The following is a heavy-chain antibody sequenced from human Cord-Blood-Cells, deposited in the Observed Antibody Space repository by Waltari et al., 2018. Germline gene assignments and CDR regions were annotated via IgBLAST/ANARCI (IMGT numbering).Heavy chain of an antibody. CDR1: GGSISSYY. J-gene: IGHJ6*02. Sequence: QVQLQESGPGLVKPSETLSLTCTVSGGSISSYYWSWIRQPAGKGLEWIGRIYTSGSTNYNPSLKSPGTISVDTSKNQFSLKLSSVTAADTAVYYCARDWSRYYYYGMDVWGQGTTVTVSS. CDR2: IYTSGST. CDR3: ARDWSRYYYYGMDV. V-gene: IGHV4-4*07. D-gene: IGHD2-8*02.